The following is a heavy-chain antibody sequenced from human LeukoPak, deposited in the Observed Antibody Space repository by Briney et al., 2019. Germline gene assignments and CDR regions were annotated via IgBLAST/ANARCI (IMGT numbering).Heavy chain of an antibody. J-gene: IGHJ4*02. D-gene: IGHD5-18*01. CDR3: ARFGYSYGLDY. CDR2: IHHSGST. V-gene: IGHV4-59*01. CDR1: GVSISPYY. Sequence: SSETLSLTCTVSGVSISPYYWSWIRQPPGKGLEWIGYIHHSGSTNYNPSLKSRVTIPVDTSKNQFSLKLSSVTAADTAVYYCARFGYSYGLDYWGQGTLVTVSS.